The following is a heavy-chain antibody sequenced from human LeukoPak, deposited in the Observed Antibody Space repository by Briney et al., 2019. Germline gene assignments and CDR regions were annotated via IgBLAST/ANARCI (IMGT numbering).Heavy chain of an antibody. D-gene: IGHD3-22*01. CDR3: ARAPSIDTYYYYSSGYLGPLDY. V-gene: IGHV1-18*01. CDR2: ISAYNGNT. CDR1: GYTFTRYG. J-gene: IGHJ4*02. Sequence: ASVKVSCKASGYTFTRYGISWVRQAPGQGLEWRGWISAYNGNTNYAQKLQGRVTMTTDTSTSTAYMELRSLRSDDTAVYYCARAPSIDTYYYYSSGYLGPLDYWGQGTLVTVSS.